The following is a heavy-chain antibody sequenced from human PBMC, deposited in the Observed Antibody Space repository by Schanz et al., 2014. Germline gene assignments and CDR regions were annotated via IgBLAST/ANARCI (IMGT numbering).Heavy chain of an antibody. Sequence: QVQLVQSGAEVKKPGASVKVSCKASGYTFTSYDINWVRQATGQGLEWMGWMNSKTGNTGYAQRFQGRVTMTRNTSITTVYLELSSLRSGDTAVYYCTKGRTFGRWGQGTLVTVSS. CDR3: TKGRTFGR. CDR1: GYTFTSYD. V-gene: IGHV1-8*01. J-gene: IGHJ4*02. CDR2: MNSKTGNT. D-gene: IGHD3-16*01.